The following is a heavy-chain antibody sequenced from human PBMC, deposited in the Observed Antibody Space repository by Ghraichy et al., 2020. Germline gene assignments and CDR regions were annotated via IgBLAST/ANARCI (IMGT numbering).Heavy chain of an antibody. D-gene: IGHD3-16*01. CDR2: IKSKTDGGTT. V-gene: IGHV3-15*01. CDR1: GFTFSNAW. Sequence: GGSLRLSCAASGFTFSNAWMSWVRQAPGKGLEWVGRIKSKTDGGTTDYAAPVKGRFTISRDDSKNMLYLQMNSLKTEDTAVYYCTTGRVGDSLVYYFDYWGQGTLVTVSS. CDR3: TTGRVGDSLVYYFDY. J-gene: IGHJ4*02.